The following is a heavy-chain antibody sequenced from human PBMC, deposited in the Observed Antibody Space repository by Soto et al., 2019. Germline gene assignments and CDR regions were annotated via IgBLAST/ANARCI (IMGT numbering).Heavy chain of an antibody. Sequence: QVQLVQSGAEVKKPGSSVKVSCKASGGTFSSYTISWVRQAPGQGLEWMGRIIPILGIANYAQKFQGRVTITADKPTSTASMELSSLSSEDTALYYCARHGNSWSDSWGQGTLVTVSS. J-gene: IGHJ5*01. CDR3: ARHGNSWSDS. CDR2: IIPILGIA. CDR1: GGTFSSYT. V-gene: IGHV1-69*02.